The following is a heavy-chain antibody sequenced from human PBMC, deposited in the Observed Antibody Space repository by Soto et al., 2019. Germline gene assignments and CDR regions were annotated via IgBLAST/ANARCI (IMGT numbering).Heavy chain of an antibody. CDR1: GGSISSGGYY. CDR2: IYYSGST. V-gene: IGHV4-31*03. J-gene: IGHJ5*02. Sequence: TLSLTCTVSGGSISSGGYYWSWIRQHPGKGLEWIGYIYYSGSTYYNPSLKSRVTISVDTSKNQFSLKLSSVTAAATALYYCARRIVEVLADTPDWFDPWGQGTLVTVSS. CDR3: ARRIVEVLADTPDWFDP. D-gene: IGHD2-15*01.